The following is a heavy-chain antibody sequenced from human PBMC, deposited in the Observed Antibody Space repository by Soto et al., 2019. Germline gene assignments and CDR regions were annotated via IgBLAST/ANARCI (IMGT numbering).Heavy chain of an antibody. Sequence: GGSLRLSCAASGFTFSSYGMHWVRQAPGKGLEWVAVIWYDGSNKYYAHSVNGRFTNSRDNSRKTLYLQMNSLRAGDTAVYCCARSGYCTNGVCLYYFDYWGQGTLVTVSS. CDR3: ARSGYCTNGVCLYYFDY. J-gene: IGHJ4*02. D-gene: IGHD2-8*01. V-gene: IGHV3-33*01. CDR1: GFTFSSYG. CDR2: IWYDGSNK.